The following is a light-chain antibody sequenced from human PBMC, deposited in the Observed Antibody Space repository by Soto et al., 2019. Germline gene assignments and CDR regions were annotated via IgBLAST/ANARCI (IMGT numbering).Light chain of an antibody. J-gene: IGLJ2*01. CDR1: SSDVGGYNY. V-gene: IGLV2-14*01. CDR2: EVS. Sequence: QSVVTQPASVSGSPGQSITISCTETSSDVGGYNYVSWYQQHPGKAPKLMIYEVSNRPSGVSNRFSGSKSGNTASLTISGLQAEDEADYYCSSYTSSSFVVFGGGTKVTVL. CDR3: SSYTSSSFVV.